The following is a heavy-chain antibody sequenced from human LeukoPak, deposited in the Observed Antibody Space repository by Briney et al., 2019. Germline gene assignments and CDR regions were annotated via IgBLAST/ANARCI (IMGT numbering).Heavy chain of an antibody. Sequence: SETLSLTCTVSGGSISSTSYYWSWIRQPPGKGLEWIGYIYYSGSTNYNPSLKSRVTISVDTSKNQFSLKLSSVTAADTAVYYCARGAPAFDYWGQGTLVTVSS. D-gene: IGHD1-14*01. V-gene: IGHV4-61*01. CDR1: GGSISSTSYY. CDR3: ARGAPAFDY. CDR2: IYYSGST. J-gene: IGHJ4*02.